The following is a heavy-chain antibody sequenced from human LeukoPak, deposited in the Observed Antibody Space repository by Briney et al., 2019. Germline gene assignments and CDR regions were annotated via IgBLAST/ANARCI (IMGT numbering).Heavy chain of an antibody. D-gene: IGHD1-26*01. CDR2: INHSGST. CDR1: GGSFSGYY. CDR3: ARGGVGATTLNY. J-gene: IGHJ4*02. Sequence: SETLSLTCAVYGGSFSGYYWSWIRQPPGKGLEWIGEINHSGSTNYNPSLKSRVTISVDTSKNRFSLKLSSVTAADTAVYYCARGGVGATTLNYWGQGTLVTVSS. V-gene: IGHV4-34*01.